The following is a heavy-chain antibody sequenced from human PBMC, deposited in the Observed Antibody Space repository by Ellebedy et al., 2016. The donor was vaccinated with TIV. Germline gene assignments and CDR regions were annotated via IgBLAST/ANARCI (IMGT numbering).Heavy chain of an antibody. CDR2: INPSGGST. CDR3: ARDWTPNAMEQQLVLNWFDP. J-gene: IGHJ5*02. V-gene: IGHV1-46*01. CDR1: GYTFTSYY. D-gene: IGHD6-13*01. Sequence: ASVKVSCKASGYTFTSYYMHWVRQAPGQGLEWMGIINPSGGSTSYAQKFQGRVTMTRDTSTSTVYMELSSLRSEDTAVYYCARDWTPNAMEQQLVLNWFDPWGQGTLVTVSS.